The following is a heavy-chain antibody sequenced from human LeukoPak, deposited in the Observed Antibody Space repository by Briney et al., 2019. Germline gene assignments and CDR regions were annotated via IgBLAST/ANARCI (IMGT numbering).Heavy chain of an antibody. CDR2: VKPDGTEK. V-gene: IGHV3-7*01. CDR1: RFTFSDYW. CDR3: VSFYETY. J-gene: IGHJ4*02. D-gene: IGHD2/OR15-2a*01. Sequence: TGGSLRLSCAASRFTFSDYWMSWVRQVPGRGLEWVANVKPDGTEKYYVDSVKGRFTISRDNAKNSLYLQMNSLRAEDTAVYYCVSFYETYWGRGTLVTVSS.